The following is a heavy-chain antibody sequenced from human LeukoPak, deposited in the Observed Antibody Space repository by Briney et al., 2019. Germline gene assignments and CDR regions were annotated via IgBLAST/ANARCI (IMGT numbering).Heavy chain of an antibody. CDR2: ISSTGSNI. J-gene: IGHJ4*02. Sequence: PGGSLRLSCAASGFTFSTYEMNWVRQAPGKGLEWVSYISSTGSNIYYADSVKGRFTISRDNAKNSLYLLMNSLRTEDTAVYYCAATYYYDGSGDYWGQATLVTVSS. D-gene: IGHD3-22*01. V-gene: IGHV3-48*03. CDR3: AATYYYDGSGDY. CDR1: GFTFSTYE.